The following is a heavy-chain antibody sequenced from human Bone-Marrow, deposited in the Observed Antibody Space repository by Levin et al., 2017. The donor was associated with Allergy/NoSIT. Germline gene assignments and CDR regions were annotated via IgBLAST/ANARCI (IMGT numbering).Heavy chain of an antibody. Sequence: SVKVSCKASGGTFSSYAISWVRQAPGQGLEWMGGIIPIFGTANYAQKFQGRVTITADESTSTAYMELSSLRSEDTAVYYCARVLLPVGASYFDYWGQGTLVTVSS. CDR1: GGTFSSYA. D-gene: IGHD1-26*01. CDR2: IIPIFGTA. CDR3: ARVLLPVGASYFDY. V-gene: IGHV1-69*13. J-gene: IGHJ4*02.